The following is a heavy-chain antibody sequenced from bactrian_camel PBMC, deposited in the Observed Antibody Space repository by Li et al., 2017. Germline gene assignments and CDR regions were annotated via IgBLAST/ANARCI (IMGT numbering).Heavy chain of an antibody. V-gene: IGHV3S53*01. D-gene: IGHD4*01. CDR1: SYTYSSLC. J-gene: IGHJ4*01. CDR2: IDSDGST. Sequence: HVQLVESGGGSVQSGGSLRLSCAFSSYTYSSLCMAWFRLAPGKEREVVAIIDSDGSTSYADSVKGRFTISQDNARNTMYLHLNSLKPEDTAMYFCAYGWKTPNNDWPVKGQGTQVTVS.